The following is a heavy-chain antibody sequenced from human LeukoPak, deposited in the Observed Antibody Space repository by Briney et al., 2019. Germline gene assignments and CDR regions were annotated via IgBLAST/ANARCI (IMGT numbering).Heavy chain of an antibody. Sequence: SETLSLTCGVSGGSITTTNWWTWVRQPPGKGLEWIGEVHLDGRTNYNPSLESRLTISVDLSENHISLRLTSVTAADTAVYYCTREGGFYRPLDYSGQGTLVTVSS. V-gene: IGHV4-4*02. D-gene: IGHD3-3*01. J-gene: IGHJ4*02. CDR3: TREGGFYRPLDY. CDR1: GGSITTTNW. CDR2: VHLDGRT.